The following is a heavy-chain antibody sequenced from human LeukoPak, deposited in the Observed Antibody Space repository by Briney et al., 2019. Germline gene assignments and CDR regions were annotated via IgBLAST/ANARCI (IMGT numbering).Heavy chain of an antibody. V-gene: IGHV1-46*02. CDR3: ARDKRGALDY. J-gene: IGHJ4*02. Sequence: ASVKVSCKASGYMFNIHFMHWVRQAPGQGLEWMAVINPSGDSTPYAQKFQGRFTMTRDTSTSTVYMDLSNLTSEDTAVYYCARDKRGALDYWGQGTQVTVSS. CDR2: INPSGDST. D-gene: IGHD2-15*01. CDR1: GYMFNIHF.